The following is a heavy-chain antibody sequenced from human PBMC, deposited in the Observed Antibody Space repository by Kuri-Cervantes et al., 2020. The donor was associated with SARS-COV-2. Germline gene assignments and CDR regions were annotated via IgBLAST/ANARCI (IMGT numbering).Heavy chain of an antibody. CDR1: GGSISSYY. J-gene: IGHJ4*02. D-gene: IGHD3-3*01. CDR3: ARHVRPEITIFGVVITADYFDY. V-gene: IGHV4-4*07. CDR2: IYTSGST. Sequence: ESLKISCTVSGGSISSYYWSWIRQPAGKGLEWIGRIYTSGSTNYNPSLKSRVTMSVDTSKNQFSLKPSSVTAADTAVYYCARHVRPEITIFGVVITADYFDYWGQGTLVTVSS.